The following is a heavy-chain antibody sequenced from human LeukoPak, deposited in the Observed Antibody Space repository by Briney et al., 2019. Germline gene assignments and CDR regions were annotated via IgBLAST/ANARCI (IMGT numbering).Heavy chain of an antibody. V-gene: IGHV1-2*02. CDR1: GYTFTGYY. CDR3: AREGVDIVAVPSVRRYYYYYMDV. Sequence: ASVKVSCKASGYTFTGYYMHWVRQAPGQGLEWMGWINPNSGGTNYAQKFQGRVTMTRDTSISTAYMELSRLRSDDTAVYYCAREGVDIVAVPSVRRYYYYYMDVWGKGTTVTVSS. D-gene: IGHD2-2*01. CDR2: INPNSGGT. J-gene: IGHJ6*03.